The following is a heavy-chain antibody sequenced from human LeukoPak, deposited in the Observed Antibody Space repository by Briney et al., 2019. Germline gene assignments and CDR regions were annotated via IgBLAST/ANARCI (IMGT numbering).Heavy chain of an antibody. V-gene: IGHV1-69*05. CDR3: ARGSSGWLGVFDY. Sequence: SVKVSCKASGGTFSSYAISWVRQAPGQGLEWMGGIIPIFGTANYAQKFQGRVTITTDESTSTAYMELSSLRSEDTAVYYCARGSSGWLGVFDYWGQGTLVTVSS. CDR1: GGTFSSYA. D-gene: IGHD6-19*01. CDR2: IIPIFGTA. J-gene: IGHJ4*02.